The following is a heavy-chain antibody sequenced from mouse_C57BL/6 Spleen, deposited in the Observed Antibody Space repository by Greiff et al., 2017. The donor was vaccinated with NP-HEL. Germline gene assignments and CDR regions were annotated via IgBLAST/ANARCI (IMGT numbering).Heavy chain of an antibody. J-gene: IGHJ3*01. CDR1: GYAFSSSW. D-gene: IGHD1-1*01. V-gene: IGHV1-82*01. CDR2: IYPGDGDT. Sequence: QVQLQQSGPELVKPGASVKISCKASGYAFSSSWMNWVKQRPGKGLEWIGRIYPGDGDTNYNGKFKGKATLTADKSSSTAYMQLSSLTSEDSAVYFCARMGGSSSAWFAYWGQGTRVTVSA. CDR3: ARMGGSSSAWFAY.